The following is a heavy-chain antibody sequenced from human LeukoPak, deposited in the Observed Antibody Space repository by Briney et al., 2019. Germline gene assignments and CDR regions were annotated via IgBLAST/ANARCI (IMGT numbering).Heavy chain of an antibody. CDR1: GYTFTSYG. V-gene: IGHV1-8*02. J-gene: IGHJ6*02. CDR3: ARGGLMGDGSSQYYYYGMDV. D-gene: IGHD3-10*01. CDR2: MNPNSGNT. Sequence: ASVKVSCKASGYTFTSYGISWVRQATGQGLEWMGWMNPNSGNTGYAQKFQGRVTMTRNTSISTAYMELSSLRSEDTAVYYCARGGLMGDGSSQYYYYGMDVWGQGTTVTVSS.